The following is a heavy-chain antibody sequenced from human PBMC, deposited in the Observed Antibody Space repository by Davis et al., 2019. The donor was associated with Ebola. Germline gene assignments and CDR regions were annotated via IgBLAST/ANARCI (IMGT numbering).Heavy chain of an antibody. CDR2: LYPGGAT. CDR3: AKDIRNYCSDGSCFYGMDV. Sequence: GGSLRLSCVVSGFTVRTNYMSWVRQAPGKGLEWVAILYPGGATYYADSVKGRFTISRDHSKSTLYLQMNSLRVDDTAVYYCAKDIRNYCSDGSCFYGMDVWGQGTTVTVSS. V-gene: IGHV3-53*01. CDR1: GFTVRTNY. J-gene: IGHJ6*02. D-gene: IGHD2-15*01.